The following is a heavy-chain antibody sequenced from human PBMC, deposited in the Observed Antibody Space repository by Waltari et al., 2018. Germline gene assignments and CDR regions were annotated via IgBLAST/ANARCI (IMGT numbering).Heavy chain of an antibody. D-gene: IGHD2-15*01. J-gene: IGHJ4*02. V-gene: IGHV4-4*07. CDR3: ARDLREGWFCNTSPLGY. Sequence: QVQLQESGPGRVKPSETLFLTCSVSGASMDNYYWIWVRQPAGKGLEWIGRVYSSGFTNYHTSLKRRVTMSVATSQNPLSLEVRSVTAADTAVYYCARDLREGWFCNTSPLGYWGQGTVVTVSA. CDR2: VYSSGFT. CDR1: GASMDNYY.